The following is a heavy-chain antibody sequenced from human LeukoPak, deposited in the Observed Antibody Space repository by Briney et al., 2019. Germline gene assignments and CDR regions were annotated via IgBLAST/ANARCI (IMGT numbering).Heavy chain of an antibody. D-gene: IGHD5-12*01. CDR2: IYYSGST. V-gene: IGHV4-39*01. J-gene: IGHJ5*02. Sequence: SETLSLTRTVSGGSISSSSYYWGWIRQPPGKGLEWIGSIYYSGSTYYNPSLKSRVTISVDTSKNQFSLKLSSVTAADTAVYYCARLATNWFDPWGQGTLVTVSS. CDR3: ARLATNWFDP. CDR1: GGSISSSSYY.